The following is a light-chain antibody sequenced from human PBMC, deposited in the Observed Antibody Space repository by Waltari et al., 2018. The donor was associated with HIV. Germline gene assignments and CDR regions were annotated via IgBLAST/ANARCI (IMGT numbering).Light chain of an antibody. J-gene: IGKJ5*01. CDR1: QSVSSN. Sequence: EIVMTQSPATLSVSPGARATLSCRASQSVSSNLAWYQQKPGQAPSLLIYGASTRATGIPARFSGSGSGTEFTLTISSLQSEDFAVYYCQQYNNWITFGQGTRLEIK. CDR3: QQYNNWIT. CDR2: GAS. V-gene: IGKV3-15*01.